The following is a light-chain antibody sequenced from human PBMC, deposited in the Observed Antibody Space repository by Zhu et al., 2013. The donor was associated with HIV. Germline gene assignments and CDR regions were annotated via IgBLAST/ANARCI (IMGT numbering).Light chain of an antibody. Sequence: DVVMTQSPLSLPVTLGQSASISCRSSQGLVHNDGKTYLSWFHQRPGQSPRRLIYKVSNRDSGVPDRFSGSGSGTDFTLKISRVEAEDVGVYYCMQALQTPTTFGQGTKLQIK. CDR3: MQALQTPTT. J-gene: IGKJ2*01. V-gene: IGKV2-30*02. CDR1: QGLVHNDGKTY. CDR2: KVS.